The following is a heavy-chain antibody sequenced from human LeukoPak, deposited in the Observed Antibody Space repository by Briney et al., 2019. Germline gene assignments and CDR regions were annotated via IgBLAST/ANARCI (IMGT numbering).Heavy chain of an antibody. D-gene: IGHD2-15*01. J-gene: IGHJ1*01. CDR2: IYYSGST. Sequence: SETLSLTCTVSGGSISSGGYYWSWIRQHPGKGLEWIGYIYYSGSTYYNPSLKSRVTISVDTSKNQFSLRLSSVTAADTAVYYCALGYCGGGSCYAREYFQHWGQGTLVTVSS. CDR3: ALGYCGGGSCYAREYFQH. V-gene: IGHV4-31*03. CDR1: GGSISSGGYY.